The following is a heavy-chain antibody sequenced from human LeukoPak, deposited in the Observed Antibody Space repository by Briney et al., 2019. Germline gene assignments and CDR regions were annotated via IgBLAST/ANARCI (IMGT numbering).Heavy chain of an antibody. Sequence: PGGSLRLSCAASGLTFSSYAMHWVRQAPGKGLEWVAVISYDGSNKYYADSVKGRFTISRDNSKNTLYLQMNSLRAEDTAVYYCARDPNRVDGGGDFESWGQGTLVTVSS. D-gene: IGHD2-21*01. CDR2: ISYDGSNK. V-gene: IGHV3-30-3*01. J-gene: IGHJ5*01. CDR1: GLTFSSYA. CDR3: ARDPNRVDGGGDFES.